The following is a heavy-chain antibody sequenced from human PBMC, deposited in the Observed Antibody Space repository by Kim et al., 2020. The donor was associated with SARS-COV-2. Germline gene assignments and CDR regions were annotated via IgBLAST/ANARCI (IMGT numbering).Heavy chain of an antibody. D-gene: IGHD3-3*01. V-gene: IGHV3-30*18. CDR3: AKRGDDFGVEDYFDY. Sequence: GGSLRLSCAASGFTFSSYGMHWVRQAPGKGLEWVAVISYDGSNKYYADSVKGRFTISRDNSKNTLYLQMNSLRAEDTAVYYCAKRGDDFGVEDYFDYW. J-gene: IGHJ4*01. CDR1: GFTFSSYG. CDR2: ISYDGSNK.